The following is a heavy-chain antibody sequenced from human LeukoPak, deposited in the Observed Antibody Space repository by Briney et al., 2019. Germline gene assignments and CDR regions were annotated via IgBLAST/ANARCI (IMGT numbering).Heavy chain of an antibody. D-gene: IGHD5-24*01. Sequence: GGSLRLSCSASGFTFNSYSINWVRQAPGKGLEWVSSISSRSTYIYYADSVKGRFTVSRDNAKNSLSLQMNSLRVEDTAVYYCARIVLGNRDGYNMDYWGQGTLVTVSS. CDR3: ARIVLGNRDGYNMDY. CDR2: ISSRSTYI. V-gene: IGHV3-21*01. J-gene: IGHJ4*02. CDR1: GFTFNSYS.